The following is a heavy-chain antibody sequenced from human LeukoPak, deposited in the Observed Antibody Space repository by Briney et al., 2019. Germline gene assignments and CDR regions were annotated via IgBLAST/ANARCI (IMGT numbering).Heavy chain of an antibody. D-gene: IGHD6-19*01. CDR2: INPSGGST. CDR3: ARVLAVAGSPGGYYYYGMDV. J-gene: IGHJ6*02. V-gene: IGHV1-46*01. CDR1: GYTFTSYY. Sequence: ASVKVSCKASGYTFTSYYMHWVRQAPGQGLEWMGIINPSGGSTSYAQKFQGRVTITRDTSASTAYMELSSLRSEDTAVYYCARVLAVAGSPGGYYYYGMDVWGQGTTVTVSS.